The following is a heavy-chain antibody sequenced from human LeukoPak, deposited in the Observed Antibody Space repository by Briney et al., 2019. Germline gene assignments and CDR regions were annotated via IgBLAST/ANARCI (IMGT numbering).Heavy chain of an antibody. CDR1: GGSFSGYY. V-gene: IGHV4-34*01. J-gene: IGHJ4*02. CDR3: ARDFHDDYGYRYFDY. Sequence: PSETLSLTCAVYGGSFSGYYWSWIRQPPGKGLEWIGEINHSGSTNYNPSLKSRVTISVDTSKNQFSLKLSSVTAADTAVYYCARDFHDDYGYRYFDYWGQGTLVTVSS. CDR2: INHSGST. D-gene: IGHD5-18*01.